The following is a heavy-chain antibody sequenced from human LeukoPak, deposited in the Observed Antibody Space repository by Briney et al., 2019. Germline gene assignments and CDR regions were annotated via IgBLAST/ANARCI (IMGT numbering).Heavy chain of an antibody. CDR1: GFTFTTYA. Sequence: PGGSLRLSCAASGFTFTTYAMTWVRQAPGKGLEWVSAISGSGTSTYYADSVKGRFTISRDNSKNTLYLQINSLRAEDTAIYYCSNAHLRDYWEQGRLVTVSS. CDR2: ISGSGTST. CDR3: SNAHLRDY. V-gene: IGHV3-23*01. J-gene: IGHJ4*02.